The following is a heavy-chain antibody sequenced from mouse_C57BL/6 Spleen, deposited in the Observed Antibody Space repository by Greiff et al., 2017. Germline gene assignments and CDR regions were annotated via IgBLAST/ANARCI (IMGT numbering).Heavy chain of an antibody. CDR2: IHPYSDST. Sequence: VQLQQPGAELVKPGASVKLSCKASGYTFTSYWMPWVKQRPGQGLEWIGMIHPYSDSTNYNEKFKSKATLTVDKSSSTAYMQLSSLTSEDSAVXYCAREGYAYSLYWGQGTTLTVSS. CDR3: AREGYAYSLY. V-gene: IGHV1-64*01. J-gene: IGHJ2*01. D-gene: IGHD2-12*01. CDR1: GYTFTSYW.